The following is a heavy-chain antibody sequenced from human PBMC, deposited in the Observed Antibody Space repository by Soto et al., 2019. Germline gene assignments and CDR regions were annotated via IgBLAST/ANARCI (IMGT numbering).Heavy chain of an antibody. Sequence: EVQLVQSGAEVKKPGESLKISCKGSGYSFTSYWIGWVRQMPGKGLEWMGIIYPGDSDTRYSPSFQGQVTISADKSISTAYLQWSSLKASDTAMYYCARHPPRKLYSKEDYYFDYWGQGTLVTVSS. D-gene: IGHD2-15*01. J-gene: IGHJ4*02. CDR3: ARHPPRKLYSKEDYYFDY. CDR2: IYPGDSDT. CDR1: GYSFTSYW. V-gene: IGHV5-51*01.